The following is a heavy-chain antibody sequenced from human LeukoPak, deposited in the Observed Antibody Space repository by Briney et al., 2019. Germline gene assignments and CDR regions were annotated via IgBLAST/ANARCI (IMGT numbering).Heavy chain of an antibody. CDR1: GGSLSSYY. J-gene: IGHJ3*02. CDR3: ARARAGATRLLDI. Sequence: SETLSLTCTVSGGSLSSYYRSWIRQPPGKGLEWMGYIYYSGSTNYHPSIQRRVTILVETTKHQCSLKLSSVAAAGTAVYYCARARAGATRLLDIWGQGTMVTASS. V-gene: IGHV4-59*01. D-gene: IGHD1-14*01. CDR2: IYYSGST.